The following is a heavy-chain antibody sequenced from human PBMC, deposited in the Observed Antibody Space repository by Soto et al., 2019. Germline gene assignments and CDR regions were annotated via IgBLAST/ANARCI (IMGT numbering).Heavy chain of an antibody. V-gene: IGHV3-23*01. CDR3: AKDVLERCSSWYYFFDS. CDR1: GFSFEDYS. Sequence: GGSLRLSCAASGFSFEDYSMSWVRQAPGKGLEWVSVFCGRGGGTKYADSVKGRFTISRDNSKNTLYLQMNSLRAEDTAVYYCAKDVLERCSSWYYFFDSWGQGTLVTVSS. J-gene: IGHJ4*02. D-gene: IGHD6-13*01. CDR2: FCGRGGGT.